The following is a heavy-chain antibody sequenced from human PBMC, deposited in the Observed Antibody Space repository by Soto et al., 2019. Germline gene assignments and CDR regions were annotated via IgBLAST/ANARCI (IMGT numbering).Heavy chain of an antibody. CDR3: TSKQSGAVAGSPAYGMDV. CDR2: IRSKANSYAT. CDR1: GFTFSGSA. V-gene: IGHV3-73*01. Sequence: PGGSLRLSCAASGFTFSGSAMHWVRQASGKGLEWVGRIRSKANSYATAYAASVKGRFTISRDDSKNTAYLQMNSLKTEDTAVYYCTSKQSGAVAGSPAYGMDVWGQGTTVTVSS. J-gene: IGHJ6*02. D-gene: IGHD6-19*01.